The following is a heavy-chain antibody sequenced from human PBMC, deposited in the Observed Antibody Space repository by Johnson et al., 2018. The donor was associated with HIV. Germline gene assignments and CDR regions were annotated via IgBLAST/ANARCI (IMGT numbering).Heavy chain of an antibody. V-gene: IGHV3-30*18. J-gene: IGHJ3*02. D-gene: IGHD2-21*01. CDR3: AKSVVVVLVGDNDDAFDI. CDR2: ISHDERIE. CDR1: GFTFSDYY. Sequence: QVQLVESGGGLVKPGGSLRLYCAASGFTFSDYYMSWIRQAPGKGLEWVAFISHDERIEHYADSVRGRFTISRDNSWNTLYLQMNNLTSEDTAVYYCAKSVVVVLVGDNDDAFDIWGQGTMVTVSS.